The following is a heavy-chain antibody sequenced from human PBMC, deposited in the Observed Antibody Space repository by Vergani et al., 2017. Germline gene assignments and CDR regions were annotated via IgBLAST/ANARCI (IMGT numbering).Heavy chain of an antibody. V-gene: IGHV3-23*01. D-gene: IGHD3-22*01. CDR2: ISGSGGST. CDR3: AKSPGPQYGYDSSRL. CDR1: GFTFSSYS. Sequence: EVQLLESGGGLVQPGGSLRLSCAASGFTFSSYSMSWVRQAPGKGLEWVSAISGSGGSTYYADSVKGRFTISRDNSKNTLYLQMNSLRAEDTAVYYCAKSPGPQYGYDSSRLWGQGTLVTVSS. J-gene: IGHJ4*02.